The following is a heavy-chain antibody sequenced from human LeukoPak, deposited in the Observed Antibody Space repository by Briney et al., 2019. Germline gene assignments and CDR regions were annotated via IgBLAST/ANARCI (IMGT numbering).Heavy chain of an antibody. CDR2: ISGSGGST. D-gene: IGHD3-10*01. CDR3: AKAPLFDTYYYMDV. CDR1: GFTFSSYG. Sequence: GGSLRLSCAASGFTFSSYGMSWVRQAPGKGLEWVSAISGSGGSTYYADSVKGRFTISRDNSKNTLYLQMNSLRAEDTAVYYCAKAPLFDTYYYMDVWGKGTTVTISS. V-gene: IGHV3-23*01. J-gene: IGHJ6*03.